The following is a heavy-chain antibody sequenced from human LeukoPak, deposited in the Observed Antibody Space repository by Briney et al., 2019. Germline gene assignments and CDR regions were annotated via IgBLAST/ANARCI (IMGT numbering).Heavy chain of an antibody. D-gene: IGHD4-17*01. Sequence: SETLSLTCAVYGGSFSGYYWSWIRQPPGKGLEWIGEINHSGSTNYNPSLKSRVTISVDTSKNQFSLKLSSVTAADTAVYYCVMDYGDSGWFDPWGQGTLVTVSS. J-gene: IGHJ5*02. CDR2: INHSGST. CDR1: GGSFSGYY. CDR3: VMDYGDSGWFDP. V-gene: IGHV4-34*01.